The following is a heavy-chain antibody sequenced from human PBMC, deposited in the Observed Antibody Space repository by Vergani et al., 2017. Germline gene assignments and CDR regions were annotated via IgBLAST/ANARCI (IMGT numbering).Heavy chain of an antibody. J-gene: IGHJ6*03. Sequence: QITLKESGPTLVKPTQTLTLTCTFSGFSLNTRGVSVAWIRQPPGKALDWLALIYWNDDQHYSPSLNNRVTITKETYKNKVVLTMTNMDYVDTGTYYCVYRKTECGTTGCFYPFYYYYYMDVWVKGTTVTVSS. CDR1: GFSLNTRGVS. V-gene: IGHV2-5*04. CDR3: VYRKTECGTTGCFYPFYYYYYMDV. D-gene: IGHD1-7*01. CDR2: IYWNDDQ.